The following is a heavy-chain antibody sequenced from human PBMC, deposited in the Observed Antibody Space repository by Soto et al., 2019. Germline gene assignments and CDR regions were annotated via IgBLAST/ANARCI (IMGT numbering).Heavy chain of an antibody. D-gene: IGHD3-9*01. J-gene: IGHJ5*02. V-gene: IGHV1-18*01. CDR3: AGDSYILYGPWFVP. CDR1: GYTFTSYG. CDR2: ISAYNGNT. Sequence: QVQLVQSGAEVKKPGASVKVSCKASGYTFTSYGISWVRQAPGQGLEWMGWISAYNGNTNYAQKRQGRVTITTGTPTSTPYVELRSLRSDNTAVYYCAGDSYILYGPWFVPWGQGTLVTVSS.